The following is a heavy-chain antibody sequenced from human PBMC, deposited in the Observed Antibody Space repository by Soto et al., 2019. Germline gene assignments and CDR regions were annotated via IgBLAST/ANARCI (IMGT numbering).Heavy chain of an antibody. CDR1: GYSFNSYY. V-gene: IGHV1-46*02. D-gene: IGHD3-10*01. CDR3: ASDYNAYQRQHVFDI. Sequence: QVQLVQSGAEVKKPGASVKVACKASGYSFNSYYMHWVRQAPGQGPEWMGVINPSGASTSYAQKFQGRVTMTRDTCTSTVYMELSSLRSVDTALYYCASDYNAYQRQHVFDIWGQGTLVTVSS. J-gene: IGHJ3*02. CDR2: INPSGAST.